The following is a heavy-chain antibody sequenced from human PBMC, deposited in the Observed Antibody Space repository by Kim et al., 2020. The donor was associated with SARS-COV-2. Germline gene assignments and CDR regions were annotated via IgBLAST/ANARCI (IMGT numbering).Heavy chain of an antibody. V-gene: IGHV7-4-1*02. D-gene: IGHD3-10*01. Sequence: ASVKVSCKASGYTFTSYAMNWVRQAPGQGLEWMGWINTNTGNPAYAQGFTGRFVFSLDTSVSTAYLQISSLKAEDTAVFYCARDKSAGFKDYWGQGTLVTVSS. CDR1: GYTFTSYA. J-gene: IGHJ4*02. CDR2: INTNTGNP. CDR3: ARDKSAGFKDY.